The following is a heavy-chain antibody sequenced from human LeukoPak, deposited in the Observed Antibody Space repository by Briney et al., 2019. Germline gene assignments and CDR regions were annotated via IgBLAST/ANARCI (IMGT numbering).Heavy chain of an antibody. Sequence: ASVKVSCKASGYTFTGYYMHWVRQAPGQGLEWMGWINPNSGGTNYAQKFQGRVTMTRDTSISTAYMELSRLRSDDTAVYYCARGWGLLRYFDWFWFDPWGQGTLVTVSS. J-gene: IGHJ5*02. CDR2: INPNSGGT. V-gene: IGHV1-2*02. CDR3: ARGWGLLRYFDWFWFDP. CDR1: GYTFTGYY. D-gene: IGHD3-9*01.